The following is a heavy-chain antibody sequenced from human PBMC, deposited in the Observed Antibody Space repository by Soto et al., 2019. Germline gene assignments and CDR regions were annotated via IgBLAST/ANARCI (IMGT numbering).Heavy chain of an antibody. V-gene: IGHV4-34*01. Sequence: QVQLQQWGAGLLKPSETLSLTCAVYGGSFSGYYWSWIRQPPGKGLEWIGEINHSGSTNYNPSLKSRVTISVDKSKNQFSLKLSYVIAADTAVDYCARSRRDGYNFRGLTMDYWGQGTLVTVSS. CDR2: INHSGST. D-gene: IGHD5-12*01. J-gene: IGHJ4*02. CDR3: ARSRRDGYNFRGLTMDY. CDR1: GGSFSGYY.